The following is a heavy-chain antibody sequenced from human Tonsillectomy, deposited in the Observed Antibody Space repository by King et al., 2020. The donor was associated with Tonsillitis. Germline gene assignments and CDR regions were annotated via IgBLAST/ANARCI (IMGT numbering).Heavy chain of an antibody. D-gene: IGHD3-10*01. CDR3: ARLGVTMVRGSPCVVFDY. Sequence: VQLQQWGAGLLKPSETLSLTCAVYGGSFSGYYWSWIRQPPGKGLEWIGEINHSGSTNYNPSLKSRVTISVDTSKNQFPLKLSSVTAADTAVYYCARLGVTMVRGSPCVVFDYWGQGTLVTVSS. V-gene: IGHV4-34*01. CDR2: INHSGST. J-gene: IGHJ4*02. CDR1: GGSFSGYY.